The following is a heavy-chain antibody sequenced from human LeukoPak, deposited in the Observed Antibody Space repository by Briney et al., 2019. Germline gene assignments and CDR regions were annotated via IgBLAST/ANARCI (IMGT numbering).Heavy chain of an antibody. CDR2: ISYDGSNK. Sequence: GGSLRLSCAASGFTFSSYSMNWVRQAPGKGLEWVAVISYDGSNKYYADSVKGRFTISRDNSKNTLYLQMNSLRVEDTAIYYCARSPMVRGVIPHFDSWGQGTLVTVSS. CDR1: GFTFSSYS. D-gene: IGHD3-10*01. V-gene: IGHV3-30*03. CDR3: ARSPMVRGVIPHFDS. J-gene: IGHJ4*02.